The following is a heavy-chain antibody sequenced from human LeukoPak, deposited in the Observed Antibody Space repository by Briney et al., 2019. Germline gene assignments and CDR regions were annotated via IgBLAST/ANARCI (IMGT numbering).Heavy chain of an antibody. CDR1: GFTFTSSA. J-gene: IGHJ4*02. CDR3: AADRGVGVLLDY. Sequence: SVKVSCKASGFTFTSSAMQWVRQARGQRLEWIGWIVVGSGDTDYAQKFQERVTITRDMYKSTAYMKLSSLRSKDTAVYYCAADRGVGVLLDYWGQGTLVTVSS. D-gene: IGHD3-10*01. CDR2: IVVGSGDT. V-gene: IGHV1-58*02.